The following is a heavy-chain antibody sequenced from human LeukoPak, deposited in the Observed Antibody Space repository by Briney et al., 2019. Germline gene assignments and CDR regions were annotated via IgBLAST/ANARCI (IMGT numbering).Heavy chain of an antibody. J-gene: IGHJ5*02. CDR1: GFTFRSYA. V-gene: IGHV3-23*01. D-gene: IGHD3-10*01. Sequence: QSGGSLRLSCTASGFTFRSYAMSWVRQAPGSGLEWVSTIRAGGDSTNYADSVKGRFTISRDNPKNTLYLQMNGLRAEDTAVYYCARDLYVGSGRNYIAHWGQGTLVTVSS. CDR2: IRAGGDST. CDR3: ARDLYVGSGRNYIAH.